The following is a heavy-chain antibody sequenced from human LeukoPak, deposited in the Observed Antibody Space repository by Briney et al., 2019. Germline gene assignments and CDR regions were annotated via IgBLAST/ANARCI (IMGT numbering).Heavy chain of an antibody. CDR1: GGTFSSYA. CDR2: IIPIFGTA. V-gene: IGHV1-69*05. D-gene: IGHD3-22*01. CDR3: ARGKRNYYDSSGYYMFDY. Sequence: VASVKVSCKASGGTFSSYAISWVRLAPGPGLEWRGGIIPIFGTANYAQKFQGRVTITTDESTSTAYMELSRLRTEDTAVYYCARGKRNYYDSSGYYMFDYWGQGTLVTVSS. J-gene: IGHJ4*02.